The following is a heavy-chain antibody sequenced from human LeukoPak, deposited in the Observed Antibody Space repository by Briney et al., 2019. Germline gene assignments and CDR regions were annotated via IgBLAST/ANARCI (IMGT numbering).Heavy chain of an antibody. Sequence: PSQTLSLTCTVSGGSINSGSYYWSWIRQHPGKGLEWIGYIYYSGSTYYNPSLKSRVTISVDTSKNQFSLKLSSVTAADTAVYYCARVPHNYYDSSGYYEYFQHWGQGTLVTVSS. J-gene: IGHJ1*01. CDR1: GGSINSGSYY. CDR2: IYYSGST. D-gene: IGHD3-22*01. CDR3: ARVPHNYYDSSGYYEYFQH. V-gene: IGHV4-31*03.